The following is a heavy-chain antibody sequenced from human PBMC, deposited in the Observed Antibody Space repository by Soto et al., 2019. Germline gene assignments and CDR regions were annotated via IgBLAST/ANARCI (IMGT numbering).Heavy chain of an antibody. CDR1: GFIFDDYA. Sequence: EAQLVESGGGLVQPDRSLRLSCAASGFIFDDYAMNWVRQAPGKGLEWVSGISWNSGSIGYADSVKGRFTISRDNAKNSLHLHRKSLRAEDTALYYFVNGSGSLVTMCGGSLDYWVQGTVVTAPS. CDR3: VNGSGSLVTMCGGSLDY. CDR2: ISWNSGSI. J-gene: IGHJ4*02. V-gene: IGHV3-9*01. D-gene: IGHD3-3*01.